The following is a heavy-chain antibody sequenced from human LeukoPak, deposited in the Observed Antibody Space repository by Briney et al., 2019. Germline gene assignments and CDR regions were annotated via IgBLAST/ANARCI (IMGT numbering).Heavy chain of an antibody. J-gene: IGHJ5*02. CDR2: IGGSGDGT. CDR1: GFTFSSYA. Sequence: ESGGSLRLSCAASGFTFSSYAMGWVRQAPGKGLEWVSTIGGSGDGTYYADSVKGRFTISRDNSRNTLSLQMNSLRAEDTAVYYCAKRYYYDTSGNPGGLDPWGQGTLVTVSS. CDR3: AKRYYYDTSGNPGGLDP. V-gene: IGHV3-23*01. D-gene: IGHD3-22*01.